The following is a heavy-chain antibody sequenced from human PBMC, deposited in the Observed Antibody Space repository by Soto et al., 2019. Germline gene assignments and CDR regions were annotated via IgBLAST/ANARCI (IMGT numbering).Heavy chain of an antibody. CDR1: EGTFNSYA. D-gene: IGHD6-13*01. CDR2: IIPYYNTL. Sequence: QAQVVQSGAEVRKPGSSVKVSCKASEGTFNSYAIAWVRQAPGQGLEWMGGIIPYYNTLNYAQKFQDRVTIPADDSRNTVYMELSSRRSDDTAVYFCASGARRWYPYFFDSWAQGTLVTVSA. CDR3: ASGARRWYPYFFDS. J-gene: IGHJ4*02. V-gene: IGHV1-69*01.